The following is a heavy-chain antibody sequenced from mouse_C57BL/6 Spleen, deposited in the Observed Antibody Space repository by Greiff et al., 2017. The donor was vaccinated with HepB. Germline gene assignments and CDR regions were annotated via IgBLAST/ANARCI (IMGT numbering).Heavy chain of an antibody. CDR1: GFTFSNYW. CDR3: GGSSYGGLAY. D-gene: IGHD1-1*01. V-gene: IGHV6-3*01. J-gene: IGHJ3*01. Sequence: EVKLMESGGGLVQPGGSMKLSCVASGFTFSNYWMNWVRQSPEKGLEWVAQIRLKSDNYATHYAESVKGRFTISRDDSKSSVYLQMNNLRAEDTGIYYCGGSSYGGLAYWGQGTLVTVSA. CDR2: IRLKSDNYAT.